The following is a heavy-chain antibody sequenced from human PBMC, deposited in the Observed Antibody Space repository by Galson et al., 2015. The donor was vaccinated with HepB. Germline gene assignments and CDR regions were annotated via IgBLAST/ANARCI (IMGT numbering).Heavy chain of an antibody. J-gene: IGHJ4*02. CDR1: GFTFSSYA. V-gene: IGHV3-23*01. Sequence: SLRLSCAASGFTFSSYAMSWVRQAPGKGLEWVSAISGSGGSTYYADSVKGRFTISRDNSKNTLYLQMNSLRAEDTAVYYCANPRQKGLLWFGELLDWGQGTLVTVSS. CDR2: ISGSGGST. D-gene: IGHD3-10*01. CDR3: ANPRQKGLLWFGELLD.